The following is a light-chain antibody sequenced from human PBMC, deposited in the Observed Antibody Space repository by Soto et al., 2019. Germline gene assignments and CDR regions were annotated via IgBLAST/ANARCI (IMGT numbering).Light chain of an antibody. CDR3: QHFGDSPLLT. CDR2: AAS. Sequence: EIVLTQSPATLSLSPGERATLSCRASQSVDNYLAWYQQKPGQAPRLLIYAASIRATGIPARFSGSVSGTAFTLTISSLEPEDFAVYYCQHFGDSPLLTFGGGTRVEIK. CDR1: QSVDNY. V-gene: IGKV3-11*01. J-gene: IGKJ4*01.